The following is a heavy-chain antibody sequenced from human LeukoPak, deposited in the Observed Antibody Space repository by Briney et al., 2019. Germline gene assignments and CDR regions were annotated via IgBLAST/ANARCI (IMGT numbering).Heavy chain of an antibody. Sequence: PGGSLRLSCAASGFTVSSNYMSWVRQAPGKGLEWVSVIYSGGSTYYADSVKGRFTISRDNAKNSLYLQMNSLRAEDTAVYYCARGLGVLITFGGVDLDYWGQGTLVTVSS. CDR2: IYSGGST. CDR1: GFTVSSNY. V-gene: IGHV3-53*01. J-gene: IGHJ4*02. CDR3: ARGLGVLITFGGVDLDY. D-gene: IGHD3-16*01.